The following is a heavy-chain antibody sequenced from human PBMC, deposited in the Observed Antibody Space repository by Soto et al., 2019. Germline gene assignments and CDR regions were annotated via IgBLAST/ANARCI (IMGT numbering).Heavy chain of an antibody. CDR3: ARVPVTTSPYFDY. V-gene: IGHV1-69*13. CDR2: IIPIFGTA. J-gene: IGHJ4*02. Sequence: SVKVSCKASGGTFSSYAISWVRQAPGQGLEWMGGIIPIFGTANYARKFQGRVTITADESTSTAYMELSSLRSEDTAVYYCARVPVTTSPYFDYWGQGTLVTVSS. CDR1: GGTFSSYA. D-gene: IGHD4-17*01.